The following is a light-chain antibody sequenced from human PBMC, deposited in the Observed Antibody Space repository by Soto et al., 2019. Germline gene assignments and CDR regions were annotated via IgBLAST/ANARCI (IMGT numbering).Light chain of an antibody. CDR3: QQYAESSPT. CDR2: DAS. Sequence: EIVLTQSPVTLSLSPGEVATLSCGASQTITFNFLAWYQQKPGLAPRLLVYDASIRATGIPDRFNGSWSGTDFTLTISRLEPEDFAVYYCQQYAESSPTFGGGTKVDIK. CDR1: QTITFNF. J-gene: IGKJ4*01. V-gene: IGKV3D-20*01.